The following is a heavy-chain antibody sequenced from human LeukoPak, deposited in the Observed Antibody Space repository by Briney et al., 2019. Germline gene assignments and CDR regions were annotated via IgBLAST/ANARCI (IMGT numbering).Heavy chain of an antibody. V-gene: IGHV4-39*01. CDR2: IYYSGST. CDR3: AKSTPVEVDY. CDR1: GGSISSSSYY. Sequence: SETLSLTCTVSGGSISSSSYYWGWIRQPPGKGLEWIGSIYYSGSTYYNPSLKSRVTIPVDTSKNQFSLKLSSVTAADTAVYYCAKSTPVEVDYWGQGALVTVSS. J-gene: IGHJ4*02.